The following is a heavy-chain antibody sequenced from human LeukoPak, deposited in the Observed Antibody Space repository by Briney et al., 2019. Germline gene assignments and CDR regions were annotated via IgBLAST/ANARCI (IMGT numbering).Heavy chain of an antibody. D-gene: IGHD1-26*01. J-gene: IGHJ4*02. CDR3: VRGASGGHYVIDY. V-gene: IGHV3-74*01. CDR1: GFTYGNYL. CDR2: ISPDGRST. Sequence: GGSLRLSCAASGFTYGNYLMHWVRHAPGKGLVWVSRISPDGRSTNYADFVKGRFTVSRDNAMNTVYLQMNSLRTEDTAVYYCVRGASGGHYVIDYWGQGTLVTVSS.